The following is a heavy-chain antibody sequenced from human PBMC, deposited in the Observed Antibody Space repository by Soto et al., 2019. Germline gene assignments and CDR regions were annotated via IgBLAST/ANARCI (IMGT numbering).Heavy chain of an antibody. CDR3: AGMTHGGNHHYYFDF. D-gene: IGHD1-20*01. Sequence: SETLSLTCAVYGGSFSGYYCSWLRQAPGKGLEWIAEINHSVSTNYNPSLMSRVTISVDSSKNQFSLKLSSVTASDTAVYYCAGMTHGGNHHYYFDFWAQGALVTVSS. J-gene: IGHJ4*02. V-gene: IGHV4-34*01. CDR1: GGSFSGYY. CDR2: INHSVST.